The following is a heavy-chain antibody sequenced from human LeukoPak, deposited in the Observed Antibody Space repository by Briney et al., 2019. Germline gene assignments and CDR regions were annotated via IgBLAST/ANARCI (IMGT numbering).Heavy chain of an antibody. CDR1: GGSISSYY. D-gene: IGHD3-22*01. V-gene: IGHV4-4*07. Sequence: SETLSLTCTVSGGSISSYYWSWIRQPAGKGLEWIGRIYTSGSTNYNPSLKSRVTMSVDTSKNQFSLKLSSVTAADTAVYYCASSSGYYSSFGYFDYWGQGTLVTVSS. J-gene: IGHJ4*02. CDR2: IYTSGST. CDR3: ASSSGYYSSFGYFDY.